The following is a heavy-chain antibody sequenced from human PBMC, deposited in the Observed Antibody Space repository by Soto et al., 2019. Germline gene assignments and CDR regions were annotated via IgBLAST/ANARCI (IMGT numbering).Heavy chain of an antibody. CDR3: ARDGYYYDSSGNDAFEI. CDR1: GFTFSSYS. J-gene: IGHJ3*02. V-gene: IGHV3-21*01. CDR2: ISSSSSYI. D-gene: IGHD3-22*01. Sequence: PGGSLRLSCAASGFTFSSYSMNWVRQAPGKGLEWVSSISSSSSYIYYADSVKGRFTISRDNAKNSLYLQMNSLRAEDTAVYYCARDGYYYDSSGNDAFEIWGQGTMVTVSS.